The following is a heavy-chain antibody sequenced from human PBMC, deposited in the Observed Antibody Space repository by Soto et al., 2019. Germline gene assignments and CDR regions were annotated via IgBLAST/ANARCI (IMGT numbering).Heavy chain of an antibody. J-gene: IGHJ4*02. Sequence: QEQLQESGPGLVKPSGTLSLTCTVSGDSMSSTNWWNWVRQPPGKGLEWIGEAHHSGRTNYNPSLKSRVTISVDRSQSIFSLKLASVTAADTAVYYCERSEATALDYWGQGTLVTVSS. CDR1: GDSMSSTNW. CDR3: ERSEATALDY. V-gene: IGHV4-4*02. CDR2: AHHSGRT.